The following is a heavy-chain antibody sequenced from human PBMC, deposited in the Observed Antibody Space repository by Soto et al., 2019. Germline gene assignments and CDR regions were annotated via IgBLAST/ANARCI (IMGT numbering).Heavy chain of an antibody. J-gene: IGHJ4*02. V-gene: IGHV1-58*01. D-gene: IGHD3-22*01. Sequence: RVSCPASGVSFTTAAVKRVRQARGQRLEWIGGIVVGKGNTNHAQEFQERVTMTRDTSTSTAYMELSSLRSEDTPVYYCAVDRDYDSSGYLLASWGKGTLVTVS. CDR1: GVSFTTAA. CDR3: AVDRDYDSSGYLLAS. CDR2: IVVGKGNT.